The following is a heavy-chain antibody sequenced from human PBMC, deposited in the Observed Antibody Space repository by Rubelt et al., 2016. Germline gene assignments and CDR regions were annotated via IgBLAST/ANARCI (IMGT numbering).Heavy chain of an antibody. Sequence: GKGLVWVSRVNTDGSGANYAASVKGRFTISRDNSKNTLYLQMNSLRAEDTAVYYCAKALASSAWQDFAYWGQGALVTVSS. J-gene: IGHJ4*02. CDR3: AKALASSAWQDFAY. V-gene: IGHV3-74*01. D-gene: IGHD6-19*01. CDR2: VNTDGSGA.